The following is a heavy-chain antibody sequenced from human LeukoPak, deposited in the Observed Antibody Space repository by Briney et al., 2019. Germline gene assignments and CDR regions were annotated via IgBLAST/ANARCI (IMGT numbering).Heavy chain of an antibody. CDR1: GFTFSSYW. J-gene: IGHJ4*02. CDR3: ARGRPHGNDY. CDR2: IASDGSST. D-gene: IGHD4-23*01. Sequence: SLRLSXAASGFTFSSYWMNWVRQAPGKGLVWVSRIASDGSSTTYADSVKGRFSISRDNAKNTLHLQMNSLRVEDTAVYYCARGRPHGNDYWGQGTLVTVSS. V-gene: IGHV3-74*01.